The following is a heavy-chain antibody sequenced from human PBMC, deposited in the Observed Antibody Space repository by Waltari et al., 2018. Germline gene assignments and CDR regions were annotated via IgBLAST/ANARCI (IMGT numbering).Heavy chain of an antibody. D-gene: IGHD6-19*01. Sequence: QVHLVQSGAEVRKPGASVKVSCKASGYTFTAYGLSWVRQAPGQGLEWMGWTSAHNGNTNYAQKLQGRVTMTTDTATTTAYMDLRSLTSDDTAVYYCARGVAVADQYYFDYWGQGTLVTVSS. CDR3: ARGVAVADQYYFDY. J-gene: IGHJ4*02. CDR2: TSAHNGNT. CDR1: GYTFTAYG. V-gene: IGHV1-18*01.